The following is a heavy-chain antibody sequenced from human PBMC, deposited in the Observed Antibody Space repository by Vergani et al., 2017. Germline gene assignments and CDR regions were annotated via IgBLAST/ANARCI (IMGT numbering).Heavy chain of an antibody. Sequence: QLQLQESGPGLVKPSETLSLTCTVSGGSISSSRYYWGWIRQPPGKGLEWIGSIYYSGSTYYNPSLKSRVTISVDTSKNQFSLKLSSVTAADTAVYYCARVLGFGELLPDAFDIWGQGTMVTVSS. CDR1: GGSISSSRYY. D-gene: IGHD3-10*01. J-gene: IGHJ3*02. V-gene: IGHV4-39*07. CDR3: ARVLGFGELLPDAFDI. CDR2: IYYSGST.